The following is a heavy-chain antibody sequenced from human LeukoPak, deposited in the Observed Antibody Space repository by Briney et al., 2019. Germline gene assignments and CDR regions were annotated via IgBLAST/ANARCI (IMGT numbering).Heavy chain of an antibody. CDR1: GYTFTSYY. V-gene: IGHV1-46*03. CDR3: ASVVSGSYPADAFDI. D-gene: IGHD1-26*01. CDR2: INPSGGST. Sequence: ASVKVSCKASGYTFTSYYMHWVRQAPGQGLEWMGIINPSGGSTSYAQKFQGRVTMTRDTSTSTVYMELSSLRSEDTAVYYCASVVSGSYPADAFDIWGQGTMVTISS. J-gene: IGHJ3*02.